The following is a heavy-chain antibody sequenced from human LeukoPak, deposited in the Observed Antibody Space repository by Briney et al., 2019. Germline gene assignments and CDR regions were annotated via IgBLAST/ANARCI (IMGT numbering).Heavy chain of an antibody. CDR3: ARGGTGDLDY. CDR2: ISYSGRT. V-gene: IGHV4-59*01. J-gene: IGHJ4*02. CDR1: GGSISTYY. Sequence: SETLSLTCTVSGGSISTYYWTWIRQPPGEALEWIGYISYSGRTTCNPSLKSRVTISVDTSKNQFSLRLTSVTAADTAVYYCARGGTGDLDYWGQGALVTVSS. D-gene: IGHD1-1*01.